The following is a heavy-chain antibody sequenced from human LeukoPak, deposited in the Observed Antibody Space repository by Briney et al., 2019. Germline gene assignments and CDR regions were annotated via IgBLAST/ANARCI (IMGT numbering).Heavy chain of an antibody. V-gene: IGHV4-4*02. J-gene: IGHJ5*02. CDR2: IYHSGST. CDR3: ARDKGQYGSGTRGFTWFDP. Sequence: SETLSLTCAVSGGSISSSNWWSWVRQPPGKGLEWIGEIYHSGSTNYNPSLKSRVTISVDKSKNQFSLKLSSVTAADTAVYYCARDKGQYGSGTRGFTWFDPWGQGTLVTVSS. D-gene: IGHD3-10*01. CDR1: GGSISSSNW.